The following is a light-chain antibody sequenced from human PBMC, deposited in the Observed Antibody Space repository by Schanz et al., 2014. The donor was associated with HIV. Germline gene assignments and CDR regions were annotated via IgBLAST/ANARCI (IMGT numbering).Light chain of an antibody. Sequence: DIQMTQSPSTLSASVGDRVTITCRASQYISSRLAWYQQKPGKAPKLLIYRASDLEIGVPSRFSGGGAGTEFTLTINSLQPDDFATYFCQQSHNYPYTFGQGTKLET. J-gene: IGKJ2*01. V-gene: IGKV1-5*03. CDR3: QQSHNYPYT. CDR2: RAS. CDR1: QYISSR.